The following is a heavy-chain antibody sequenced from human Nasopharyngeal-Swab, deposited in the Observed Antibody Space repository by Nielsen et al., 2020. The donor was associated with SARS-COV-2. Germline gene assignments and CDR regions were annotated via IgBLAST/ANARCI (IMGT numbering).Heavy chain of an antibody. D-gene: IGHD6-19*01. CDR2: IKEDGSET. V-gene: IGHV3-7*01. J-gene: IGHJ4*02. CDR1: GFTFGRFW. Sequence: GESLKISCAPSGFTFGRFWMTWVRQAPGKGLEWVANIKEDGSETNYVESVKGRFTISRDNAKNSPYLQMNSLRAEDTAVYHCARDRYSSEWGQGSLVTVSS. CDR3: ARDRYSSE.